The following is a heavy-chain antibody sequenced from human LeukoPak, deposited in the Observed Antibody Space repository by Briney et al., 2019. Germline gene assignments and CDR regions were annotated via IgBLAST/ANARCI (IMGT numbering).Heavy chain of an antibody. CDR3: ARAYSSSSSVSDY. J-gene: IGHJ4*02. Sequence: GESLKISCKGSGYIFTSYWIGWVRQMPGKGLEWMGIIYPGDSDTRYSPSFQGQVTISADKSISTAYLQWSSLKASDTAMYYCARAYSSSSSVSDYWGQGTLVTVSS. D-gene: IGHD6-6*01. CDR2: IYPGDSDT. CDR1: GYIFTSYW. V-gene: IGHV5-51*01.